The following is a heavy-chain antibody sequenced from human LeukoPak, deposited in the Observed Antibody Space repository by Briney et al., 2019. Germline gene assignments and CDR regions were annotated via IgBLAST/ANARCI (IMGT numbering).Heavy chain of an antibody. CDR3: ARGGSGYDFGWFDP. J-gene: IGHJ5*02. D-gene: IGHD5-12*01. Sequence: PSETLSLTCTVSGGSISSGDYYWSWIRQPPGKGREWIGYIYYSGSTYYNPSLKTRVTISVDTSKNQFSLKLSSVTAVDTAVYYCARGGSGYDFGWFDPWGQGTLVTVS. CDR2: IYYSGST. CDR1: GGSISSGDYY. V-gene: IGHV4-30-4*01.